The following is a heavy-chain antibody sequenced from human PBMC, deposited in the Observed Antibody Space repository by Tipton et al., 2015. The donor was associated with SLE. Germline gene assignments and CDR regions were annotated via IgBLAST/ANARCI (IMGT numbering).Heavy chain of an antibody. Sequence: SLRLSCAASGFTFSSYWMSWVRQAPGKGLEWVANIKQDGSEKYYVDSVKGRFTISRDNAKNSLYLQMNSLRAEDTAVYYCRASAYYYGMDVWGQGTTVTVSS. J-gene: IGHJ6*02. CDR3: RASAYYYGMDV. CDR2: IKQDGSEK. CDR1: GFTFSSYW. V-gene: IGHV3-7*03.